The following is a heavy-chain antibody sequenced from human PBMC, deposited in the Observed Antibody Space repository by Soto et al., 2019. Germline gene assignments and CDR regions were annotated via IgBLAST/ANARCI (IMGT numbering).Heavy chain of an antibody. CDR2: IYHNGNT. D-gene: IGHD3-22*01. CDR3: ARAERGYYDSSGYSY. J-gene: IGHJ4*02. CDR1: GGSISSGGYS. V-gene: IGHV4-30-2*01. Sequence: QLQLQESGSGLVKPSQTLSLTCAVSGGSISSGGYSWSWIRQPPGKGLEWIGYIYHNGNTYYNPSLKSRVTISVDRSKNQFSLKLSSVTAADTAVYYCARAERGYYDSSGYSYWGQGTLVTVSS.